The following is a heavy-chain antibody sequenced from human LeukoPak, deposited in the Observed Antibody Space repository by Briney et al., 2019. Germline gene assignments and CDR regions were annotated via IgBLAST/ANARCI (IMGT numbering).Heavy chain of an antibody. Sequence: GGSLRLSCAASGFTFSSYWMSWVRQAPGKGLEWVANIKQDGSEKYYVDSVKGRFTISRDNAKNTLYLQMNSLRAEDTAVYYCARDTERYIVVVPAAIIFWGQGTLVTVSS. CDR1: GFTFSSYW. CDR3: ARDTERYIVVVPAAIIF. J-gene: IGHJ4*02. D-gene: IGHD2-2*02. CDR2: IKQDGSEK. V-gene: IGHV3-7*01.